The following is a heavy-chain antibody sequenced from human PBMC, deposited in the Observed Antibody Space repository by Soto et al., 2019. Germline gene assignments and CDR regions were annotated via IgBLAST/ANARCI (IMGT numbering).Heavy chain of an antibody. V-gene: IGHV3-30-3*01. J-gene: IGHJ4*02. CDR1: GFTFSSYA. D-gene: IGHD6-19*01. CDR2: ISYDGSNK. CDR3: ARPMFLGGWLAYFDY. Sequence: QVQLVESGGGVVQPGRSLRLSCAASGFTFSSYAMHWVRQAPGKGLEWVAVISYDGSNKYYADSVKGRFTISGDNSKNRLYLQMNSMRAEDTAVYYGARPMFLGGWLAYFDYWGQGTLVTVSS.